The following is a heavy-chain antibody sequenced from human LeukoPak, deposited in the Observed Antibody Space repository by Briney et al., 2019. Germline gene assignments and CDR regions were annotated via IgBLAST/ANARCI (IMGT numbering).Heavy chain of an antibody. D-gene: IGHD3-10*01. CDR1: GFTFSSYW. CDR3: ARGPTMVRAAFDI. J-gene: IGHJ3*02. Sequence: PGGSLRLSCAASGFTFSSYWMSWVRLAPGKGLEWVANIKQNGSEKYYVASVKGRFTISRDNAKNSLYLQMNSLRAEDTAVYYCARGPTMVRAAFDIWGQGTMVTVSS. V-gene: IGHV3-7*02. CDR2: IKQNGSEK.